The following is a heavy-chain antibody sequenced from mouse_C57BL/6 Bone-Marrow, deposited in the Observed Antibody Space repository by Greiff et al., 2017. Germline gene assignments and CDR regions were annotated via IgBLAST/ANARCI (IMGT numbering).Heavy chain of an antibody. Sequence: VQLQQSGAELVRPGASVKLSCKASGYTFTDYYINWVKQRPGQGLEWIARIYPGSGNTYYNEKFKGKATLTAEKSSSTAYMQLSSLTSEDSAVYFCARWGYDGYFSYAMDYWGQGTSVTISS. V-gene: IGHV1-76*01. D-gene: IGHD2-3*01. J-gene: IGHJ4*01. CDR3: ARWGYDGYFSYAMDY. CDR2: IYPGSGNT. CDR1: GYTFTDYY.